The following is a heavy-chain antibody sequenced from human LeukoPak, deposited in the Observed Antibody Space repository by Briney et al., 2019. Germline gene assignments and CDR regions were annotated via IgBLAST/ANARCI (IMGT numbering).Heavy chain of an antibody. Sequence: GGSLSLSCAASGYTFSIYWMNWVRQAPGKGLEWVASIKQDGSETYYMESVQGRFTISRDNDMNFLYLQLSSLRAEDTAVYYCTRENSGSLSLEYWGQGTLVTVSS. CDR3: TRENSGSLSLEY. CDR1: GYTFSIYW. D-gene: IGHD1-26*01. CDR2: IKQDGSET. V-gene: IGHV3-7*01. J-gene: IGHJ4*02.